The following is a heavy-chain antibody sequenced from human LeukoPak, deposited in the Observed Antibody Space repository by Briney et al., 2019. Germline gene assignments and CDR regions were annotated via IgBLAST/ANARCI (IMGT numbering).Heavy chain of an antibody. Sequence: GGSLRLSCAASGFTFSSYAVSWVRQAPGKGLEWVSAISGSGGSTYYADSVKGRFTISRDNSKNTLYLQMNSLRAEDTAVYYCAKVTLLGASSPYYFDYWGQGTLVTVSS. V-gene: IGHV3-23*01. CDR1: GFTFSSYA. CDR3: AKVTLLGASSPYYFDY. J-gene: IGHJ4*02. CDR2: ISGSGGST. D-gene: IGHD1-26*01.